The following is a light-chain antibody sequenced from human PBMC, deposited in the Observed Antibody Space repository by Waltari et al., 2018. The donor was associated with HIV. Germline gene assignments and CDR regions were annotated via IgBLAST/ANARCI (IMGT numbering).Light chain of an antibody. CDR1: TPNIGAGYD. J-gene: IGLJ3*02. Sequence: QSVLTQPPSVSGAPGQRVTISCTGSTPNIGAGYDVHWYHQLPGTAPTLLIYGNSNRPLGGPDRLAGSKAGTAASLAITGLQPGDETDYYCQSYDSSLSNWVCGGGTRLTVL. V-gene: IGLV1-40*01. CDR2: GNS. CDR3: QSYDSSLSNWV.